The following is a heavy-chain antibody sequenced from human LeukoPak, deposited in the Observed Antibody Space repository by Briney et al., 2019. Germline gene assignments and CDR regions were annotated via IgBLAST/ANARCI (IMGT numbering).Heavy chain of an antibody. V-gene: IGHV5-51*01. Sequence: GAALQISCKGSGSGFTSYWIGWVRRMPGKGRGWMGIIYPGESDTRYSPSFQGQVTISADKSISTAYLQWSSLKASDTAMYYCARPSGYDCCYFDYWGQGTLVTVSS. D-gene: IGHD5-12*01. CDR3: ARPSGYDCCYFDY. J-gene: IGHJ4*02. CDR2: IYPGESDT. CDR1: GSGFTSYW.